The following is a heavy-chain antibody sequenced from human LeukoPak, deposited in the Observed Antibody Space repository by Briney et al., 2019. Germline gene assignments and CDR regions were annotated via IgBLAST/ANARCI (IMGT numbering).Heavy chain of an antibody. J-gene: IGHJ4*02. V-gene: IGHV5-51*01. CDR2: IYPVDSAT. CDR1: EYSFAIYC. CDR3: ARLGSYYYDSSSDC. D-gene: IGHD3-22*01. Sequence: GEPLKFSGKASEYSFAIYCSGWVRQMPGKGLEWRGIIYPVDSATRNSPSFQGQVTFSAAKSISTAYLQWSSLKASDTAMYYGARLGSYYYDSSSDCWGQGTLVTVSS.